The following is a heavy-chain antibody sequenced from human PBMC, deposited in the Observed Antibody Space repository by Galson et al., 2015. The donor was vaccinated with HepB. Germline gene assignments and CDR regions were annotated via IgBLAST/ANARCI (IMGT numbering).Heavy chain of an antibody. J-gene: IGHJ5*02. CDR3: ARLASIAPRLDP. D-gene: IGHD6-6*01. Sequence: ETLSLTCVVSGDSISGRSWWTWVRQPPGKGLEWIGEISHDGNTKYNPSLKSRVTLLVDNSKNQFTLKLTSVTAADTAVYYCARLASIAPRLDPWGLGTLVTVS. CDR1: GDSISGRSW. CDR2: ISHDGNT. V-gene: IGHV4/OR15-8*02.